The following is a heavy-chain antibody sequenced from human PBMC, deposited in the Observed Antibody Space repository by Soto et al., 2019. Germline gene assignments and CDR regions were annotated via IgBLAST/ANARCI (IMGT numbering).Heavy chain of an antibody. J-gene: IGHJ4*02. V-gene: IGHV1-18*01. Sequence: GASVKVSCKASGYTFTRYGISWVRQAPGHGLEWMGWISAYTGNTNYAQKLQGRVTMTTDTSTSTAYMELRSLRSDDTAVYYCARAGIAARRGGLGFDYWGQGTLVTVSS. D-gene: IGHD6-6*01. CDR2: ISAYTGNT. CDR1: GYTFTRYG. CDR3: ARAGIAARRGGLGFDY.